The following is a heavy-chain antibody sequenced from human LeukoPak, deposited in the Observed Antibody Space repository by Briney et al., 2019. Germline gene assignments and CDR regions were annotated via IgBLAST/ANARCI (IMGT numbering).Heavy chain of an antibody. D-gene: IGHD3-10*01. Sequence: ASVKVSCKASGGTFNNYAISWVRQAPGQGLEWMGGIIPLSGTANYAQKFQGGVTITTDESTSTDYMELSNLRSDDTAVYYCASRTADYGSGSHYGYWGQGTLVTVSS. CDR1: GGTFNNYA. J-gene: IGHJ4*02. CDR3: ASRTADYGSGSHYGY. V-gene: IGHV1-69*05. CDR2: IIPLSGTA.